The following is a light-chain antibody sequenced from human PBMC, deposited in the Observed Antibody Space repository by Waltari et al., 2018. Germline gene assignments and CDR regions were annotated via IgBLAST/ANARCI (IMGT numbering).Light chain of an antibody. J-gene: IGKJ1*01. CDR2: AAS. CDR1: QGIGND. V-gene: IGKV1-6*02. Sequence: AIQMTQSPSSLSASVGHRVTISCRASQGIGNDLGWYQQKPGTAPKLLIYAASTLQSGVPSRFSGSGSGTDFTLTISSLQPEDFATYYCLQDYKYPRTFGQGTKVEIK. CDR3: LQDYKYPRT.